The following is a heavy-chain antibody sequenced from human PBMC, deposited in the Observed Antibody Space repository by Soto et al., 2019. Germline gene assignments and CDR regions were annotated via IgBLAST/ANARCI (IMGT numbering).Heavy chain of an antibody. D-gene: IGHD3-22*01. Sequence: EVQLLESGGGLVQPGGSLRLSCAASGFTFSSYAMSGVRQAPGKGLEWVSAVSGNGGSANYADSVKGRFTISRDNSKNTLYVQMNSLRAEDSAVYYCAKGPPGTTVIVVVTDWYFDLWGRGTLVTVSS. CDR2: VSGNGGSA. V-gene: IGHV3-23*01. J-gene: IGHJ2*01. CDR1: GFTFSSYA. CDR3: AKGPPGTTVIVVVTDWYFDL.